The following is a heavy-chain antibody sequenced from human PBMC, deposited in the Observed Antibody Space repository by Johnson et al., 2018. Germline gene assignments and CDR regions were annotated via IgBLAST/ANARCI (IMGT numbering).Heavy chain of an antibody. D-gene: IGHD5-18*01. CDR1: GFTFSIYG. J-gene: IGHJ6*03. V-gene: IGHV3-30*03. CDR2: ISYDGSNN. CDR3: ARASGYSYGSYYYYMDV. Sequence: QVQLVQSVGGVVQPGRSXRLSCAASGFTFSIYGMHWVRQAPGKGLEWVAVISYDGSNNYYADSVKGRCTISRDNSKNTLYLQMNSLRAEDTAVYYCARASGYSYGSYYYYMDVWGKGTTFTVSS.